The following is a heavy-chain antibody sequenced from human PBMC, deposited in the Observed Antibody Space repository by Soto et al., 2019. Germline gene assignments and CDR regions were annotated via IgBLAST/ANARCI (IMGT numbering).Heavy chain of an antibody. CDR2: IYYSGST. CDR3: AREAKDCSSTSCYYIPGY. J-gene: IGHJ4*02. CDR1: GGSISSGVYY. D-gene: IGHD2-2*01. Sequence: SETLSLTCPVSGGSISSGVYYWSWIRQHPGKGLEWIGYIYYSGSTYYNPSLKSRVTISVDTSKNQFSLKLSSVTAADTAVYYCAREAKDCSSTSCYYIPGYWGQGTLVTVSS. V-gene: IGHV4-31*03.